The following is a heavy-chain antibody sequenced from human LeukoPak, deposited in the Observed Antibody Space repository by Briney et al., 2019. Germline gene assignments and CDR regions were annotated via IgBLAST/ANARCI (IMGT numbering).Heavy chain of an antibody. J-gene: IGHJ4*02. CDR1: GFTFSRHW. V-gene: IGHV3-74*01. D-gene: IGHD5/OR15-5a*01. CDR3: ARDGVRGYSVYDPIYYFDY. Sequence: GGSLRLSCAASGFTFSRHWMHWVRQFPGKGLVWVSRINSDGSSTTYADSVKGRFTISRDNAKNTLYLQMNSLRAEDTAVYYCARDGVRGYSVYDPIYYFDYWGQGTLVTVSS. CDR2: INSDGSST.